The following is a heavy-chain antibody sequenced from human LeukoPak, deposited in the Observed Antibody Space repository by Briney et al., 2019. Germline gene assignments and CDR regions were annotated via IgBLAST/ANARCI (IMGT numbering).Heavy chain of an antibody. CDR3: AREATMAQKYFQH. J-gene: IGHJ1*01. V-gene: IGHV3-7*03. Sequence: GGSLRLSCAASEFTFSNYWMTWVRQAPGKGHEWVANIKQDGSAKNYVDSVKGRFTISRDNAKNSLYLQMNSLRAEDTAVYYCAREATMAQKYFQHWGQGTLVTVSS. CDR1: EFTFSNYW. D-gene: IGHD3-10*01. CDR2: IKQDGSAK.